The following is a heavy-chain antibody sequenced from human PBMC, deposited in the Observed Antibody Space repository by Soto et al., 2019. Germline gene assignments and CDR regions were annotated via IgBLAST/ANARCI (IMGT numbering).Heavy chain of an antibody. Sequence: SETLSLTCTVSGGSISSGDYYWSWIRQPPGKGLEWIGYIYYSGSTYYNPSLKSRVTISVDTSKNQFSLKLSSVTAADTAVYYCARGHSIAAPDRAQKYYFDYWGQGTLVTVSS. D-gene: IGHD6-13*01. CDR3: ARGHSIAAPDRAQKYYFDY. V-gene: IGHV4-30-4*01. J-gene: IGHJ4*02. CDR1: GGSISSGDYY. CDR2: IYYSGST.